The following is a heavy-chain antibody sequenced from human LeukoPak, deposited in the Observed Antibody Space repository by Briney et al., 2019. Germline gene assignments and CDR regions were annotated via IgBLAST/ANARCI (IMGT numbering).Heavy chain of an antibody. Sequence: GGSLRLSCAASGFTFSSYSMNWVRQAPGKGLEWVSSISSSSYIYYADSVKGRFTISRDNAKNSLYLQMNSLRAEDTAVYYCARSTSIRYFDWYDAFDIWGQGTMVTVSS. CDR2: ISSSSYI. D-gene: IGHD3-9*01. CDR1: GFTFSSYS. J-gene: IGHJ3*02. V-gene: IGHV3-21*01. CDR3: ARSTSIRYFDWYDAFDI.